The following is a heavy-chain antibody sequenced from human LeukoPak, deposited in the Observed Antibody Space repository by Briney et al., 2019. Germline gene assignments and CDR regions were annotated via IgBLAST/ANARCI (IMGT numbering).Heavy chain of an antibody. J-gene: IGHJ4*02. CDR3: ARGLESERRTTEFDY. D-gene: IGHD1-1*01. V-gene: IGHV4-34*01. Sequence: ETLSLTCAVYGGSLSGYYWSWIRQPPGKGLEWIGEINHSGSTNYNPSLKSRVTISVDTSKNQFSLKLSSVTAADTAVYYCARGLESERRTTEFDYWGQGTLVTVSS. CDR1: GGSLSGYY. CDR2: INHSGST.